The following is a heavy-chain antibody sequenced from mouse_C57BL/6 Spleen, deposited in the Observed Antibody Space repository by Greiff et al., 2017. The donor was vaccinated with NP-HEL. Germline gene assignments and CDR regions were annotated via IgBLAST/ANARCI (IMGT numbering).Heavy chain of an antibody. V-gene: IGHV3-6*01. CDR3: ARPYYYGSSYGFAY. CDR2: ISYDGSN. Sequence: VQLKESGPGLVKPSQSLSLTCSVTGYSITSGYYWNWIRQFPGNKLEWMGYISYDGSNNYNPSLKNRISITRDTSKNQFFLKLNSVTTEDTATYYCARPYYYGSSYGFAYWGQGTLVTVSA. D-gene: IGHD1-1*01. J-gene: IGHJ3*01. CDR1: GYSITSGYY.